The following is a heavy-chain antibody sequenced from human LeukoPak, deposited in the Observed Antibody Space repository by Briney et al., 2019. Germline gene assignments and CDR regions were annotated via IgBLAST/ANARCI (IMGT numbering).Heavy chain of an antibody. CDR1: GGSISSYY. Sequence: SETLSLTCTVSGGSISSYYWSWIRQPPGKGLEWIGYIYYSGSTNYNPSLKSRVTISVDTSKNQFSLKLSSVTAADTAVYYCARYSSGWVFYFDYWGQGTLVTVSS. CDR3: ARYSSGWVFYFDY. J-gene: IGHJ4*02. CDR2: IYYSGST. D-gene: IGHD6-19*01. V-gene: IGHV4-59*01.